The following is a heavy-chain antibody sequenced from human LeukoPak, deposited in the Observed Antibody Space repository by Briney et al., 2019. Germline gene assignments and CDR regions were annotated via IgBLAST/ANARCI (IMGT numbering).Heavy chain of an antibody. Sequence: GRSLRLSCAASGFTFDDYAMLGVRHAPGKGLEWVSGIRWNSGSLGYADSVKGRFTISRDNAKNSLYLQMNSLRAEDTDLYYCASGGGYGDSPVPPFDYWGQGTLVTVSS. D-gene: IGHD4-17*01. CDR2: IRWNSGSL. J-gene: IGHJ4*02. CDR3: ASGGGYGDSPVPPFDY. V-gene: IGHV3-9*01. CDR1: GFTFDDYA.